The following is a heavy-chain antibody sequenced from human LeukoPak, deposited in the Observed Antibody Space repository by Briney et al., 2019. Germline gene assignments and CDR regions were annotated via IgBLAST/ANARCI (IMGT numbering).Heavy chain of an antibody. D-gene: IGHD2-21*02. V-gene: IGHV5-51*01. J-gene: IGHJ5*02. CDR1: GYSFTSYW. CDR2: IYPGDSDT. CDR3: ARLRYCGGDCYSGWFDP. Sequence: GGSLEISCKGSGYSFTSYWIGWVRQMPGKGLEWMGIIYPGDSDTRYSPSFQGQVTISADKSISTAYLQWSSLKASDTAMYYCARLRYCGGDCYSGWFDPWGQGTLVTVSS.